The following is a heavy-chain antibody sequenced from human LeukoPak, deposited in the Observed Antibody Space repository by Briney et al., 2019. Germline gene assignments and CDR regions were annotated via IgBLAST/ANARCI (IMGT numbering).Heavy chain of an antibody. D-gene: IGHD3-10*01. CDR2: INPNSGGT. V-gene: IGHV1-2*03. Sequence: LGASVKISCKASGYTFTGYYMHWVRQAPGQGLEWMGWINPNSGGTNYAQKFQGRVTMTRDTSISTAYMELSRLRSDDTAVYYCAREAYYYGSGSDYWGQGTLVTVSS. J-gene: IGHJ4*02. CDR3: AREAYYYGSGSDY. CDR1: GYTFTGYY.